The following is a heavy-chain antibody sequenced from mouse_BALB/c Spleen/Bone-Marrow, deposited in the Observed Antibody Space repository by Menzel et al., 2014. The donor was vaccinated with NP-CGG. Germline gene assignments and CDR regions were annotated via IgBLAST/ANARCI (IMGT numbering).Heavy chain of an antibody. Sequence: VQLQQSGAALVKPWASVKLSCTASGFHIKDTYMHWVKQRPEQGLEWIGTIDPANGNTKYYPKFQRKATITADTTSNAAYLQLSSLTSEDAAVYYCASYWYAWFFDVWGAGTTVTVSS. CDR3: ASYWYAWFFDV. J-gene: IGHJ1*01. D-gene: IGHD2-14*01. V-gene: IGHV14-3*02. CDR2: IDPANGNT. CDR1: GFHIKDTY.